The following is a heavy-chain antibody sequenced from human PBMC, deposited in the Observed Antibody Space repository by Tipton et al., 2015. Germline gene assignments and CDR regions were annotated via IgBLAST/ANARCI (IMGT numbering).Heavy chain of an antibody. Sequence: LRLSCAASGFTFSTYNMNWVRQPPGKGLEWIGEINHSGSTNYNPSLKSRVTISVDTSKNQFSLKLSSVTAADTAVYYCARGGGRGIVVVPAALTMVRGASRYYYYGMDVWGQGTTVTVSS. CDR1: GFTFSTYN. V-gene: IGHV4-34*01. CDR3: ARGGGRGIVVVPAALTMVRGASRYYYYGMDV. J-gene: IGHJ6*02. D-gene: IGHD2-2*01. CDR2: INHSGST.